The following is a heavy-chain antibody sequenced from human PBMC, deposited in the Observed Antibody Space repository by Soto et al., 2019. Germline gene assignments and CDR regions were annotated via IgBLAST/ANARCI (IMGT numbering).Heavy chain of an antibody. CDR1: GFTFSSYW. D-gene: IGHD6-6*01. CDR2: IKQDGSEK. J-gene: IGHJ5*02. V-gene: IGHV3-7*01. Sequence: PGGSLRLSCGASGFTFSSYWMSWVRHAPGKGLEWVAKIKQDGSEKYYVDSVKGRFTISRDNSRDSLYLQMSSLRAEDTAVYYCASETTITSRSSYWFDPWGQGALVTVSS. CDR3: ASETTITSRSSYWFDP.